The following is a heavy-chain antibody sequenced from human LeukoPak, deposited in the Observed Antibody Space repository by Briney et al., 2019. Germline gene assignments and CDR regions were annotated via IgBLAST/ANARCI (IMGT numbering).Heavy chain of an antibody. CDR1: GFTFNTHA. CDR3: ASTFPYCSGGTCAL. Sequence: GGSLRLSCAASGFTFNTHAMSWVRQAPGKGLEWVANIHPDGGVKNYVDSVKGRFTISRDNAANSLYLQVHSLRAEDTAVYYCASTFPYCSGGTCALGGQGTLVTVSS. V-gene: IGHV3-7*01. D-gene: IGHD2-15*01. CDR2: IHPDGGVK. J-gene: IGHJ4*02.